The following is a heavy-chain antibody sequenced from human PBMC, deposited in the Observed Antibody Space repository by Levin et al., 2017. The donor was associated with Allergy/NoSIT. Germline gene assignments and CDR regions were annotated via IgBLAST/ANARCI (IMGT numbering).Heavy chain of an antibody. J-gene: IGHJ5*01. CDR3: TRDRGSSGWFES. CDR2: VYYSGTT. Sequence: TETLSLTCTVSGGPVNSGSYYWSWIRQPPGKGLEWIGSVYYSGTTNYNPSLKRRASITVDTSKNQFSLTLSSLTAADTAVYYCTRDRGSSGWFESWGQGTLVTVSS. V-gene: IGHV4-61*01. CDR1: GGPVNSGSYY. D-gene: IGHD6-19*01.